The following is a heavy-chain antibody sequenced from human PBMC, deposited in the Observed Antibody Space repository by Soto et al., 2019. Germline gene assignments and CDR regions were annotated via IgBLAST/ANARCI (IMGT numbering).Heavy chain of an antibody. CDR2: IYYSGST. J-gene: IGHJ4*02. D-gene: IGHD5-18*01. Sequence: PSETLSLTCTVSGGSISSGGYYWSWIRQHPGKGLEWIGYIYYSGSTNYNKSLKSRVTISVGTSKNQFSLKLSSVTAADTAVYYCARGYGRNFDYWGQGTLVTVSS. CDR3: ARGYGRNFDY. CDR1: GGSISSGGYY. V-gene: IGHV4-31*03.